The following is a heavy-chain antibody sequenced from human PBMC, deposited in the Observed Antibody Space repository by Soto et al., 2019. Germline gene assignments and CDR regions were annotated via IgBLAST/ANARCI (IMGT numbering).Heavy chain of an antibody. J-gene: IGHJ4*02. CDR1: GATVTGNA. Sequence: QLHLVQSGAEVKKAGSSVKVSCKASGATVTGNAITWVRQAPGKGLGWMGVFIPIFVSAHYAPKFQGRITITADESTSTAYMELSGLTSEDTAIYYCARDVSSDTTGFRGYDLWGQGTQVTVSS. CDR3: ARDVSSDTTGFRGYDL. D-gene: IGHD3-10*01. V-gene: IGHV1-69*01. CDR2: FIPIFVSA.